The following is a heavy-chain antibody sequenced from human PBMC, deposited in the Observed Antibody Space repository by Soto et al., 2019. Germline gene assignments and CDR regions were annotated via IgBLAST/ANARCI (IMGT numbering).Heavy chain of an antibody. Sequence: ASLKASCKASGYACTSYAVHWVRQDPGQRHEWMGWMNPNSGNTGYAQKFQGRVTMTRNTSISTAYMELSSLRSEDTAVYYCARGGVFFFAAPTNPFDYWGQGTLVTVSS. CDR1: GYACTSYA. CDR2: MNPNSGNT. V-gene: IGHV1-8*02. J-gene: IGHJ4*02. CDR3: ARGGVFFFAAPTNPFDY. D-gene: IGHD3-10*01.